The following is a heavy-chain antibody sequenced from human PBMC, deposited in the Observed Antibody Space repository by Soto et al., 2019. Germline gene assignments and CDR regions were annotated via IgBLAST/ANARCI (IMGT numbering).Heavy chain of an antibody. J-gene: IGHJ4*02. Sequence: RLSCAASGFTFSSYGMHWVRQAPGKGLEWVAVIWYDGSNKYYADSVKGRFTISRDNSKNTLYLQMNSLRAEDTAVYYCARDQQWLVRCYFDFWGQGTLVTVSS. CDR3: ARDQQWLVRCYFDF. CDR1: GFTFSSYG. CDR2: IWYDGSNK. V-gene: IGHV3-33*01. D-gene: IGHD6-19*01.